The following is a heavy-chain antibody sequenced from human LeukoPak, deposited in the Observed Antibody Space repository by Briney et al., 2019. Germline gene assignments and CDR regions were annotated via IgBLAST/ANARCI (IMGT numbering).Heavy chain of an antibody. J-gene: IGHJ4*02. CDR3: AKTRPLDSSSWSHGDY. Sequence: GGSLRLSCAASGFTFSSYAMSWVRQAPGKGLEWVSVISGSGDSTYYGDSVKGRFTISRDNSKNTLYLQMNSLRAEDTAVYYCAKTRPLDSSSWSHGDYWGQGTLVTVSS. V-gene: IGHV3-23*01. CDR1: GFTFSSYA. D-gene: IGHD6-13*01. CDR2: ISGSGDST.